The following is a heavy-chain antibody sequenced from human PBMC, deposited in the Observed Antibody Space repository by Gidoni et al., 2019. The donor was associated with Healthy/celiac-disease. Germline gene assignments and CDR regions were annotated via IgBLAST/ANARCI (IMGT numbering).Heavy chain of an antibody. CDR3: ARRNSGTNRAGAFDI. CDR2: IYYSGST. CDR1: GGSISSSSYY. J-gene: IGHJ3*02. Sequence: QLQLQESCPGLVKPSETLSFTCTVSGGSISSSSYYWGWIRQPPGKGLEWIGSIYYSGSTYYNPSLKSRVTISVDTSKNQFSLKLSSVTAADTAVYYCARRNSGTNRAGAFDIWGQGTMVTVSS. D-gene: IGHD1-26*01. V-gene: IGHV4-39*01.